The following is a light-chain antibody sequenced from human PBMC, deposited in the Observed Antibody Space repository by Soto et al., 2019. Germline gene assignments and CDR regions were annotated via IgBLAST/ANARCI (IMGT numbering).Light chain of an antibody. J-gene: IGKJ1*01. V-gene: IGKV3-20*01. CDR1: QSVSNNY. CDR3: PQYGRSGT. CDR2: GAS. Sequence: EIVLTQSPGTLSLSPGERATLSCRASQSVSNNYLAWYQQKPGQAPMLLIYGASNRATGIPDRFSGSGSGKDFPLTISRMKIEDLAVYYCPQYGRSGTFGQVIKVEIK.